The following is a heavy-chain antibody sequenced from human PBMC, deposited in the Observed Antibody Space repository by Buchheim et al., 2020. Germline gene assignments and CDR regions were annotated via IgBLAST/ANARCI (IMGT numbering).Heavy chain of an antibody. Sequence: QVQLVQSGAEVKKPGSSVKVSCKASGGTFSSYAISWVRQAPGQGLEWMGGIIPIFGTAHYAQKFQGRVTITADESTSTAYMELSSLRSEDTAVYYCARARAVQDIVLMVYAIRDYYYYGMDVWGQGTT. CDR3: ARARAVQDIVLMVYAIRDYYYYGMDV. CDR1: GGTFSSYA. CDR2: IIPIFGTA. V-gene: IGHV1-69*12. J-gene: IGHJ6*02. D-gene: IGHD2-8*01.